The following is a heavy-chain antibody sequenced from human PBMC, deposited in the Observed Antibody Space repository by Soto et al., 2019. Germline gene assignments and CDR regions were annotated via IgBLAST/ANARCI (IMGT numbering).Heavy chain of an antibody. CDR2: ISSSSSYI. D-gene: IGHD6-19*01. J-gene: IGHJ3*02. CDR3: ARAPYSSAWYNGAFDI. CDR1: GFTFSSYS. Sequence: GGSLRLSCAASGFTFSSYSMNWVRQAPGKGLEWVSSISSSSSYIYYADSVKGRFTISRANAKNSLYLQMNSLRAEDTAVYYCARAPYSSAWYNGAFDIWGQGTMVTVSS. V-gene: IGHV3-21*01.